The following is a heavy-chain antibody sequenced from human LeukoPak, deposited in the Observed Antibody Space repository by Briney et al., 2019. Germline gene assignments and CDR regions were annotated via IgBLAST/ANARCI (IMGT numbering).Heavy chain of an antibody. CDR3: ARPRYSSGWFDY. Sequence: SETLSLTCTVSGGSISSYYWSWIRQPPGKGLEWIGYIYYSGSTNYNPSLRSRVTISVDSSKNQFSLKLSSVTAADTAVYYCARPRYSSGWFDYWGQGTLVTVSS. CDR1: GGSISSYY. J-gene: IGHJ4*02. CDR2: IYYSGST. V-gene: IGHV4-59*12. D-gene: IGHD6-19*01.